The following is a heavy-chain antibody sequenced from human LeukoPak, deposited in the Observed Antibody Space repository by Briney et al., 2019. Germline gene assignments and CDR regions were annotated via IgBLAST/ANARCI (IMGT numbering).Heavy chain of an antibody. D-gene: IGHD6-13*01. Sequence: PGGSLRLSCAASGFTFSRNGMTWVRQAPGKGLEWVSAISGSGGNTYYADSVKGRFTISRDNSKNTLYLQMNSLRAEDTAVYYCAKDRDATAAGLVHGGYWGLGTLVTVSS. V-gene: IGHV3-23*01. CDR3: AKDRDATAAGLVHGGY. CDR2: ISGSGGNT. CDR1: GFTFSRNG. J-gene: IGHJ4*02.